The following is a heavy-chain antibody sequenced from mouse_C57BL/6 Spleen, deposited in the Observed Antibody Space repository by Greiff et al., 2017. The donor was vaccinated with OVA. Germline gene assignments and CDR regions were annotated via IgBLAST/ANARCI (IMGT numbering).Heavy chain of an antibody. J-gene: IGHJ3*01. Sequence: EVMLVESGEGLVKPGGSLKLSCAASGFTFSSYAMSWVRQTPEKRLEWVAYISSGGDYIYYADTVKGRFTISRDNARNTLYLQMSSLKSEDTAMYYCTRDNNQLLPFAYWGQGTLVTVSA. CDR1: GFTFSSYA. CDR3: TRDNNQLLPFAY. CDR2: ISSGGDYI. D-gene: IGHD1-1*01. V-gene: IGHV5-9-1*02.